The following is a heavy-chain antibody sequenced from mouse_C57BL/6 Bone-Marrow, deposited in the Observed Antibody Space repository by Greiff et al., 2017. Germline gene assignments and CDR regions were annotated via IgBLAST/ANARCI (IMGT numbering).Heavy chain of an antibody. CDR2: IYPRSGNT. J-gene: IGHJ2*01. Sequence: QVQLKESGAELSRPGASVKLSCKASGYTFTSYGISWVKQRTGQGLEWIGEIYPRSGNTYYNETFKGKAPLTADKSSSTAYMELRSLKSEDSAVYFCARGDDYPLDYGGQGTTLTVSS. V-gene: IGHV1-81*01. CDR3: ARGDDYPLDY. CDR1: GYTFTSYG. D-gene: IGHD2-4*01.